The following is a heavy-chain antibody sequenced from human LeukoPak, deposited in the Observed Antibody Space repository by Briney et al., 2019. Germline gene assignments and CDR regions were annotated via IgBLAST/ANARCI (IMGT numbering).Heavy chain of an antibody. Sequence: PSETLSLTCTVSGGSISSYYWSWIRQPPGKGLEWIGYIYYSGSTNYNPSLKSRVTISVDTSKNQFSLKLSSVTAADTAVYYCASTSKGHPYGDSTWFDPWGQGTRVTVSS. J-gene: IGHJ5*02. V-gene: IGHV4-59*01. CDR3: ASTSKGHPYGDSTWFDP. CDR1: GGSISSYY. D-gene: IGHD4-17*01. CDR2: IYYSGST.